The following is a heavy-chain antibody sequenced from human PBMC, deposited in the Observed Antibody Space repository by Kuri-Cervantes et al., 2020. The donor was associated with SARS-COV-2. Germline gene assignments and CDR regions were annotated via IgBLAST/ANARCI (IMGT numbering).Heavy chain of an antibody. Sequence: GGSLRLSCAASGFTFSSYSMNWVRQAPGKGLEWVSYISSSSSTTYYADSVKGRFTISRDNAKNSLYLQMNSLRDEDTAVYYCARDANYGSRLPRKFDYWGQGTLVTVSS. CDR3: ARDANYGSRLPRKFDY. D-gene: IGHD5-12*01. CDR1: GFTFSSYS. CDR2: ISSSSSTT. J-gene: IGHJ4*02. V-gene: IGHV3-48*02.